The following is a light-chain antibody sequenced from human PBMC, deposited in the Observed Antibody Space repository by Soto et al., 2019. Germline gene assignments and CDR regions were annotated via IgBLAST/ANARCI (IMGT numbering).Light chain of an antibody. CDR2: GAS. Sequence: EVVVTQSQGTLSLSPGERATLSCRASQSVSSTYLIWYQQKPGQAPRLLIYGASTRATGVPARFSGSGSETDFTLTISNLQSEDCAVYYCQHYNNLPPYPFGQVTKVDIK. J-gene: IGKJ2*01. V-gene: IGKV3D-15*01. CDR3: QHYNNLPPYP. CDR1: QSVSSTY.